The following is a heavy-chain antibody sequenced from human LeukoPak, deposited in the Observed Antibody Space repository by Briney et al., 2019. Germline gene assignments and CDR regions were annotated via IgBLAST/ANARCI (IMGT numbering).Heavy chain of an antibody. CDR3: ASGVHYTSGWIDI. CDR1: GFTFRSNE. D-gene: IGHD6-19*01. V-gene: IGHV3-48*03. CDR2: ISSSGSTI. J-gene: IGHJ3*02. Sequence: QPGGSLRLSCAASGFTFRSNEMNWVRQAPGKGLEWLSYISSSGSTIHYVDSVKGRFTISRDNAKNSLFLQMNSLRAEDTAVYYCASGVHYTSGWIDIWAKGQWSPSLQ.